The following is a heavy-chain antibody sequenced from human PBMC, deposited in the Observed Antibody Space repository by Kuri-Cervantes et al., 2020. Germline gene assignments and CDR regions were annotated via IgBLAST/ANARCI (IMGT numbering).Heavy chain of an antibody. V-gene: IGHV1-69*05. Sequence: SVKVSCKASGYTFTSYGISWVRQAPGQGLEWMGGIIPIFGTANYAQKFQGRVTITTDESTSTAYMELSSLKSEDTAVYYCARGTMTTITRHFYSYYYYMDVWGKGTTVTVSS. D-gene: IGHD4-11*01. CDR1: GYTFTSYG. CDR3: ARGTMTTITRHFYSYYYYMDV. CDR2: IIPIFGTA. J-gene: IGHJ6*03.